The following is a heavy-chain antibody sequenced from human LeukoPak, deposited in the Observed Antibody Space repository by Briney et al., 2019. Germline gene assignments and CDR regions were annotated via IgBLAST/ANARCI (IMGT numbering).Heavy chain of an antibody. CDR1: GYTFTSSD. J-gene: IGHJ6*03. CDR3: ARAGGGCSSTSCPPTYYYYYYMDV. CDR2: MNPNSGNT. Sequence: ASVKVSCKASGYTFTSSDINWVRQATGQGLEWMGWMNPNSGNTGYSQKFQGRVTITRNTSISTAYMELSSLRSEDPAVYYCARAGGGCSSTSCPPTYYYYYYMDVWGKGTTVTVSS. D-gene: IGHD2-2*01. V-gene: IGHV1-8*03.